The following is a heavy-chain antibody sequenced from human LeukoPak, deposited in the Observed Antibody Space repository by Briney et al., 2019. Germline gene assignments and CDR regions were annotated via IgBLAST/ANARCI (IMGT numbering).Heavy chain of an antibody. J-gene: IGHJ4*02. D-gene: IGHD3-22*01. Sequence: GGSLRLSCVASGFTFGTFWMSWVRQAPGKGLEWVSVIYGGGSTYYADSVKGRFTISRDNSKNTLYLQMNSLRAEDTAVYYCARDRYYDTSGYYYSDYWGQGNLVTVSS. V-gene: IGHV3-53*01. CDR3: ARDRYYDTSGYYYSDY. CDR1: GFTFGTFW. CDR2: IYGGGST.